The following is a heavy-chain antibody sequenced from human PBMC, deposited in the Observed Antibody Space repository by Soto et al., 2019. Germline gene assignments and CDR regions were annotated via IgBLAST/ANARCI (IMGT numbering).Heavy chain of an antibody. J-gene: IGHJ6*02. CDR3: AREDDGGDRDYYGLDG. CDR2: IHYSGSI. V-gene: IGHV4-30-4*08. Sequence: GPGPVKPSQTLSLTCTVSGGSISYEYYHWTWIRQSPGKCLEWIGYIHYSGSIIYNPSLKSRVTISVDTSKNQFSLQLSSVTAADTAVYFCAREDDGGDRDYYGLDGWGQGTKVTV. D-gene: IGHD2-21*02. CDR1: GGSISYEYYH.